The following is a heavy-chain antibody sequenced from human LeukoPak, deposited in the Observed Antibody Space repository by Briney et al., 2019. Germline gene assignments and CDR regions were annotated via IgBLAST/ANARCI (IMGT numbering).Heavy chain of an antibody. V-gene: IGHV3-23*01. CDR3: AKSGYCSSTSCYAGYYYYYMDV. Sequence: GGSLRLSCAASGFTFSRYSLNWVRQAPGKGLEWVSAISGSGGSTYYADSVKGRFTISRDNSKNTLYLQMNSLRAEDTAVYYCAKSGYCSSTSCYAGYYYYYMDVWGKGTTVTISS. CDR1: GFTFSRYS. D-gene: IGHD2-2*03. J-gene: IGHJ6*03. CDR2: ISGSGGST.